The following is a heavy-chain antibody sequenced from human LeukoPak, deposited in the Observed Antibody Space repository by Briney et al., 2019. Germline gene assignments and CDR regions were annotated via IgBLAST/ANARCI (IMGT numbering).Heavy chain of an antibody. CDR2: INHSGST. J-gene: IGHJ6*03. CDR3: ARALGQVCSSTSLRRKKNYYYYYMDV. V-gene: IGHV4-34*01. Sequence: SETLSLTCAVYGGSFSGYYWSWIRQPPGKGLEWIGEINHSGSTNYNPSLKSRVTISVDTSKNQFSPKLSSVTASDTAVYYCARALGQVCSSTSLRRKKNYYYYYMDVWGKGTTVTVSS. D-gene: IGHD2-2*01. CDR1: GGSFSGYY.